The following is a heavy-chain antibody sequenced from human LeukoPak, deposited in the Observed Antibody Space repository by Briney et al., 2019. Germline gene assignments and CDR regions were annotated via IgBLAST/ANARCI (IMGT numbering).Heavy chain of an antibody. CDR1: GFTFSSYG. J-gene: IGHJ6*02. D-gene: IGHD4-11*01. CDR2: ISHDGSNK. Sequence: PGGSLRLSCAASGFTFSSYGMHWVRQAPGKGLEWVAVISHDGSNKYYADSVKGRFTISRDNSKNTLYLQMNSLRAEDTAVYYCAKDSSYSSQSYGMDVWGQGTTVTVSS. V-gene: IGHV3-30*18. CDR3: AKDSSYSSQSYGMDV.